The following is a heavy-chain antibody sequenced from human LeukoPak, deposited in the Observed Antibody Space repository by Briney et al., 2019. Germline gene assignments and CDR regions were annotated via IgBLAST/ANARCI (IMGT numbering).Heavy chain of an antibody. CDR3: AGPAADCTNGVCYVN. CDR1: GFTFSSYA. Sequence: PGGSPRLSCAASGFTFSSYAMSWVRQAPGKGLEWVSAISGSGGSTYYADSVKGRFTISRDNSKNTLYLQMNSLRAEDTAVYYCAGPAADCTNGVCYVNWGQGTLVTVSS. CDR2: ISGSGGST. V-gene: IGHV3-23*01. D-gene: IGHD2-8*01. J-gene: IGHJ4*02.